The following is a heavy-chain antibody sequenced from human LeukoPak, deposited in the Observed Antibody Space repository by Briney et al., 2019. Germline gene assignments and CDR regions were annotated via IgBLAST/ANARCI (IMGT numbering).Heavy chain of an antibody. Sequence: SDTLSLTCTVSGGSLSSYYWSWIRQPPGKGLEWIGSLYHTWSTYYNPSLKNRVTISPDTPKNHFSRKVTSVTAADTAVYYCARHMTTVVTPADYWGQGALVTVSS. CDR3: ARHMTTVVTPADY. CDR2: LYHTWST. CDR1: GGSLSSYY. V-gene: IGHV4-59*08. J-gene: IGHJ4*02. D-gene: IGHD4-23*01.